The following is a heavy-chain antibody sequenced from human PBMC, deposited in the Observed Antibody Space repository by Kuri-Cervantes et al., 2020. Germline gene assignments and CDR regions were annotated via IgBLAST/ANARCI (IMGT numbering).Heavy chain of an antibody. J-gene: IGHJ4*02. Sequence: GGSLRLSCAASGFTFSSYWMSWVRQAPGKGLEWVANIKQDGSEKYYVDSGKGRFTISRDNAKNSLYLQMNSLRAEDTAVYYCARDTYYYDSSGYPSDYWGQGTLVTVSS. CDR1: GFTFSSYW. CDR2: IKQDGSEK. CDR3: ARDTYYYDSSGYPSDY. D-gene: IGHD3-22*01. V-gene: IGHV3-7*01.